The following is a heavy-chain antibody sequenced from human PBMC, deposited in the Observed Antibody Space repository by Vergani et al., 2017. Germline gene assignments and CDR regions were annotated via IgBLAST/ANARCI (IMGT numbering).Heavy chain of an antibody. J-gene: IGHJ4*02. V-gene: IGHV3-66*02. D-gene: IGHD6-13*01. CDR3: ARDSHSSRWYYGVHGNIDY. CDR1: GFTFTAHG. Sequence: EVQLLESGGGSAQPGESLRLSCVASGFTFTAHGLNWVRQAPGKGLEWVSVIYSGGSTYYADSVKGRFTISRDNSKNTLYLQMNSLRAEDTAVYYCARDSHSSRWYYGVHGNIDYWGKGTLGTVSS. CDR2: IYSGGST.